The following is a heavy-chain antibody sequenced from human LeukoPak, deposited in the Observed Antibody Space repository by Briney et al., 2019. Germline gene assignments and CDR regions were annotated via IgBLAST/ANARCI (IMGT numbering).Heavy chain of an antibody. CDR3: ARVSRLWWARDI. D-gene: IGHD2-21*01. J-gene: IGHJ3*02. V-gene: IGHV4-34*01. CDR2: INHSGST. CDR1: GGSFSAYY. Sequence: KPSETLSLTCAVYGGSFSAYYRSWIRQPPGKALEWIGEINHSGSTNYNPSLKRRVNISVDTSKNQFSLKLSSVTAADTAVYYCARVSRLWWARDIWGQGTMVTVSS.